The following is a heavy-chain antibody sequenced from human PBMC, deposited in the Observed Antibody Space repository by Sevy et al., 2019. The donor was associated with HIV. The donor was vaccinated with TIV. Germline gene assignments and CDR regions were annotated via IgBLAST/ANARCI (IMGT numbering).Heavy chain of an antibody. CDR2: ISDGGSTM. V-gene: IGHV3-48*02. Sequence: GGSLRLSCAASGFTFSSYFMNWVRQAPGKGLEWVSYISDGGSTMYYADSVKGRFTISRDNARNSLYLQMIRLRDEDTAVYYCARVKIFGVVIPGSGMDVWGQGTTVTVSS. J-gene: IGHJ6*02. CDR3: ARVKIFGVVIPGSGMDV. CDR1: GFTFSSYF. D-gene: IGHD3-3*01.